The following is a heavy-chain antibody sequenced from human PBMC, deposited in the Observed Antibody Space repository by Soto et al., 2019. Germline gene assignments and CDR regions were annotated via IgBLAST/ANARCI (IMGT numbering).Heavy chain of an antibody. D-gene: IGHD3-22*01. CDR1: SSYA. J-gene: IGHJ6*02. CDR2: TYYRSKWYN. Sequence: SSYAISWVRQAPSRGLEWLGRTYYRSKWYNDYAVSVKSRITINPDTSKNQFSLQLNSVTPEDTAVYYCARDLGWRITMIVGSVGMDVWGQGTTVTVSS. CDR3: ARDLGWRITMIVGSVGMDV. V-gene: IGHV6-1*01.